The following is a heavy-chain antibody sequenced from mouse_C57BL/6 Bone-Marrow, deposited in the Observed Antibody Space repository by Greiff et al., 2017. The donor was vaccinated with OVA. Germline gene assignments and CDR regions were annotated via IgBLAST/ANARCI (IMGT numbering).Heavy chain of an antibody. Sequence: VQLQQSGPELVKPGASVKISCKASGYAFSSSWMNWVKQRPGKGLEWIGRIYPGDGDTNYNGKFKGKATLTADKSSSTAYMQLSSLTSEDSAVYFCARELTGRGGYFDYWGQGTTFTVSS. D-gene: IGHD4-1*01. CDR3: ARELTGRGGYFDY. CDR1: GYAFSSSW. J-gene: IGHJ2*01. CDR2: IYPGDGDT. V-gene: IGHV1-82*01.